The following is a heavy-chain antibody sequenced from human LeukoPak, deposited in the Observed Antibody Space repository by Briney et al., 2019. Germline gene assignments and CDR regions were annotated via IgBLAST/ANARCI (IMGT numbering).Heavy chain of an antibody. V-gene: IGHV4-4*07. J-gene: IGHJ4*02. Sequence: PSETLSLTCTVSGGSISSYYWTWIRQSAGKGLEWIGRINSSGSTNYNPSLKSRVTMSVDTSKNQFSLKVSSVTAADTAVYYCAREGRSVTDGYWGQGTLVTVSS. CDR3: AREGRSVTDGY. CDR1: GGSISSYY. D-gene: IGHD3-16*01. CDR2: INSSGST.